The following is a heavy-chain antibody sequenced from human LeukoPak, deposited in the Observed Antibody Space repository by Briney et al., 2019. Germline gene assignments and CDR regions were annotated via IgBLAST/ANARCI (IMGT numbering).Heavy chain of an antibody. CDR3: ARARIGRVESYVRPFDY. CDR2: MNPNSGNT. CDR1: GYTFTSYD. V-gene: IGHV1-8*03. Sequence: GASVKVSCEASGYTFTSYDINWVRQATGQGLEWMGWMNPNSGNTGYAQKFQGRVTITRNTSISTAYMELSSLRSEDTAVYYCARARIGRVESYVRPFDYWGQGTLVTVSS. D-gene: IGHD3-10*02. J-gene: IGHJ4*02.